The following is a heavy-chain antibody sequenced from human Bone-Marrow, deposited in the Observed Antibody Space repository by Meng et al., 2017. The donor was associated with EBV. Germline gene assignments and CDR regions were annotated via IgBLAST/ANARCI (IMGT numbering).Heavy chain of an antibody. CDR3: ARPAFCDIPSCYGRERPFDD. D-gene: IGHD2-2*01. J-gene: IGHJ4*02. CDR1: GASLTSTAYS. V-gene: IGHV4-39*01. CDR2: LYYSGIT. Sequence: QLQLRESGPGQVKPSXTLSLTCTVSGASLTSTAYSWGWIRRPPGKGLEWIGSLYYSGITYYNPSLKSRVSISVDTSKNQFSLRLSSVTAADTAVYYCARPAFCDIPSCYGRERPFDDWGQGILVTVSS.